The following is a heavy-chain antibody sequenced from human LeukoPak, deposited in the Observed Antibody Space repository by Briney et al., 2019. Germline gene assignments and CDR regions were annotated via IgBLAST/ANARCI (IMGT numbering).Heavy chain of an antibody. D-gene: IGHD3-9*01. CDR2: TSSSDPGT. Sequence: PGGFLRLSCAASGFPLSSYAMSWVRQASGKGLEWVSATSSSDPGTYYADSVRGRFTISRDNSKNTLYLQMNSLRAEDTAVYYCATDTIFINWGQGTLVTVSS. CDR1: GFPLSSYA. J-gene: IGHJ4*02. V-gene: IGHV3-23*01. CDR3: ATDTIFIN.